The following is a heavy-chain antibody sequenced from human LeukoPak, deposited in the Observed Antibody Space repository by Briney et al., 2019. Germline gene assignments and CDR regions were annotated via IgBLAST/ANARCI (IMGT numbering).Heavy chain of an antibody. D-gene: IGHD3-3*01. CDR3: AKTSLSDPSGHYYYMDV. CDR1: GFTFSSYS. CDR2: ISSSSSYI. V-gene: IGHV3-21*01. J-gene: IGHJ6*03. Sequence: GGSLRLSCAASGFTFSSYSMNWVRQAPGKGLEWVSSISSSSSYIYYADSVKARFTISRDNSQNTVPLQLNSLRIEDTALYYCAKTSLSDPSGHYYYMDVWGKGTTVTVSS.